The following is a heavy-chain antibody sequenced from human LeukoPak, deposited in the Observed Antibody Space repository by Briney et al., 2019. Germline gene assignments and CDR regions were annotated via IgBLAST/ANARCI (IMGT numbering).Heavy chain of an antibody. J-gene: IGHJ4*01. CDR1: GFGLSDSY. V-gene: IGHV3-11*01. CDR3: STDPRLLVY. CDR2: NSGWGSDM. D-gene: IGHD3-10*01. Sequence: PGGSLRLSCVVSGFGLSDSYMTWIRQTPGKGLEWLAYNSGWGSDMYYADPVKGRFAISRDNAKHALYLQMNSLRPDDTALYYCSTDPRLLVYWGHGTLVTVSS.